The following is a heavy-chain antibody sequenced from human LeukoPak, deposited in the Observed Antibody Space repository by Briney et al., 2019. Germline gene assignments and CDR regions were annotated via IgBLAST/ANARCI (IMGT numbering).Heavy chain of an antibody. V-gene: IGHV4-59*08. CDR3: ARLTFSSTSWADY. Sequence: PSETLSLTCTVSGGSISSYYWSWIQQPPGKGLEWIGYIYYSGSTNYNPSLKSRVTISVDTSKNQFSLKLSSVTAADTAVYYCARLTFSSTSWADYWGQGTLVTVSS. CDR1: GGSISSYY. J-gene: IGHJ4*02. CDR2: IYYSGST. D-gene: IGHD2-2*01.